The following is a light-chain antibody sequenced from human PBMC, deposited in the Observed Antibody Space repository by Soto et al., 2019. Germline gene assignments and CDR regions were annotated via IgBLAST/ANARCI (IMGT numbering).Light chain of an antibody. V-gene: IGKV3-15*01. J-gene: IGKJ4*01. CDR3: QQYNKWPLT. Sequence: EIMMTQSPATLSVSPGERATHSCRASHSVSRHLAWYQQKPGQAPRLLIYETSTRATGVPARFSGTGSGTEFTLSISSLQSEDFAVYHCQQYNKWPLTFGGGTRVEIK. CDR2: ETS. CDR1: HSVSRH.